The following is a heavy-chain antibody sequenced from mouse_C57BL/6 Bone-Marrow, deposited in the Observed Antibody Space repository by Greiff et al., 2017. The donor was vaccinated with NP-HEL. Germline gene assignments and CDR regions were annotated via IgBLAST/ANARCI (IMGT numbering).Heavy chain of an antibody. Sequence: EVQLQQSGPELVKPGASVKISCKASGYTFTDYYMNWVKQSHGKSLEWIGDINPNNGGTSYNQKFKGKATLTVDKSSSTAYMELRSLTSEDSAVYYCARGALMEYGSSPDYWGQGTTLTVSS. CDR1: GYTFTDYY. D-gene: IGHD1-1*01. V-gene: IGHV1-26*01. CDR3: ARGALMEYGSSPDY. J-gene: IGHJ2*01. CDR2: INPNNGGT.